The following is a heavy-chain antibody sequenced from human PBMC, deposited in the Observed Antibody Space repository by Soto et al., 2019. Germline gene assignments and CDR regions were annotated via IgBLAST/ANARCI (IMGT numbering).Heavy chain of an antibody. J-gene: IGHJ5*02. V-gene: IGHV1-18*01. D-gene: IGHD2-15*01. CDR3: ARVPPPIAGDSEKHDWSVP. CDR2: ISTYNGNT. Sequence: ASVKVSCKTSGYTFTKYGINWVRQAPGQGLEWMGWISTYNGNTKYAPKLQGRVTMTTDTSTNTAYMELRSLRSDDTAVYYCARVPPPIAGDSEKHDWSVPSGHGTLVS. CDR1: GYTFTKYG.